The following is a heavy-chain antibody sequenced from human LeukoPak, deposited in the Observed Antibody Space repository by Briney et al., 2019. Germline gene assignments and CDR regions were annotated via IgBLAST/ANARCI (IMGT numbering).Heavy chain of an antibody. CDR1: GYSIGSGYF. CDR3: ARKYNSGWSNDY. CDR2: IYPSAGT. Sequence: SETLSLTCAVSGYSIGSGYFWGWIRQPPGKGLEWIGNIYPSAGTYYNPSLKSRATISVDTSKNQFSLKLSSVTAADTAVYYCARKYNSGWSNDYWGQGTLVTVSS. V-gene: IGHV4-38-2*01. J-gene: IGHJ4*02. D-gene: IGHD6-19*01.